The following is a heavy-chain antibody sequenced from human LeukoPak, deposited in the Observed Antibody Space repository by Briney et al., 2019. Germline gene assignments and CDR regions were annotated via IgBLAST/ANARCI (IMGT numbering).Heavy chain of an antibody. CDR3: ARHHGSSTLRDDAFDI. Sequence: GESLKISCKGSGYSFTSYWIGWVRQMPGKGLEWMGIIYPGDSDTRYSPSFQGQVTISADKSISTAYLQWSSLKASDTAMYYCARHHGSSTLRDDAFDIWGQGTMVTVSS. CDR2: IYPGDSDT. CDR1: GYSFTSYW. J-gene: IGHJ3*02. V-gene: IGHV5-51*01. D-gene: IGHD6-6*01.